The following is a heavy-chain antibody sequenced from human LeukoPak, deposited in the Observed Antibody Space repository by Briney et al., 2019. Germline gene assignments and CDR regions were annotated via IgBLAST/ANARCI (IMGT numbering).Heavy chain of an antibody. V-gene: IGHV1-2*02. CDR2: INPNSGGT. CDR3: ARGSIFGVVIGFDY. CDR1: GYTFTGYY. D-gene: IGHD3-3*01. Sequence: ASVKVSCEASGYTFTGYYMHWVRQAPGQGLEWMGWINPNSGGTNYAQKFQGRVTMTRDTSISTAYMELSRLRSDDTAVYYCARGSIFGVVIGFDYWGQGTLVTVSS. J-gene: IGHJ4*02.